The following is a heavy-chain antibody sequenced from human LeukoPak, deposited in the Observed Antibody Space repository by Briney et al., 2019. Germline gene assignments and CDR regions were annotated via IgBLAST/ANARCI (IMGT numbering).Heavy chain of an antibody. J-gene: IGHJ4*02. CDR1: GFTFSSYG. Sequence: GGSLRLSCAASGFTFSSYGMNWVRQAPGKGLEWVSGISGSGGSTYYADSVKGRFTISRDNSKNTLDLQMNSLRAEDTAVYYCAKPAKTDYADYWGQGTLVTVSS. V-gene: IGHV3-23*01. CDR3: AKPAKTDYADY. CDR2: ISGSGGST. D-gene: IGHD1-14*01.